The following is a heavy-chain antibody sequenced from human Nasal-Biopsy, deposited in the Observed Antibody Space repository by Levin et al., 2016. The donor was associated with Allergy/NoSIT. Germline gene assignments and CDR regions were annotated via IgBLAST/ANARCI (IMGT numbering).Heavy chain of an antibody. CDR2: IKTESDGEST. V-gene: IGHV3-74*03. Sequence: GGSLRLSCSASGFTFSTYEMNWVRQAPGKGLEWVSRIKTESDGESTAYADSVKGRFTISRDNAKNMVFLQMNSLGAEDTAVYYCVRVGMRGYDLFDHWGQGALVTVSS. CDR1: GFTFSTYE. CDR3: VRVGMRGYDLFDH. D-gene: IGHD5-12*01. J-gene: IGHJ4*02.